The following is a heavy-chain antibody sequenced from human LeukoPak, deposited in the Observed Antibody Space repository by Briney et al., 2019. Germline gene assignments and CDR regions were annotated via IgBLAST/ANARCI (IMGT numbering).Heavy chain of an antibody. CDR1: GGSISSYY. CDR3: ARDKRGTVDY. CDR2: IYYSGST. V-gene: IGHV4-59*01. D-gene: IGHD1-1*01. J-gene: IGHJ4*02. Sequence: SETLSLTCTVSGGSISSYYWSWIRQPPGKGLEWIGYIYYSGSTNYNPSLKSRVTISVDTSKNQFSLKLSSVTAADTAVYYCARDKRGTVDYWGQGTLVTVSS.